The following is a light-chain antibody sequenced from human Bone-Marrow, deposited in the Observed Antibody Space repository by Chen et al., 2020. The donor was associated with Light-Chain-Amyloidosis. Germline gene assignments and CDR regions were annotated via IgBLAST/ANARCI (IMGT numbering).Light chain of an antibody. V-gene: IGLV3-21*02. Sequence: SYVLTHPSSVSVAPGQTATIACGGNNIGSTSVHWYQQTPGQAPLLVVYDDSDRPSGLPERLSGSNSGNTATLTISRVEAGDEADYYCQVWDRSSDRPVFGGGTKLTV. CDR1: NIGSTS. CDR3: QVWDRSSDRPV. CDR2: DDS. J-gene: IGLJ3*02.